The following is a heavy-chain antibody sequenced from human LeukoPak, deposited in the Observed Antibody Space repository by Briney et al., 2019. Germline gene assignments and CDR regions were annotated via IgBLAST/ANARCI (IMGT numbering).Heavy chain of an antibody. CDR1: GGSISSYY. J-gene: IGHJ6*02. V-gene: IGHV4-4*07. CDR2: IYTSGST. Sequence: SETLSLTCTVSGGSISSYYWSWTRQPAGKGLEWIGRIYTSGSTNYNPSLKSRVTMSVDTSKNQFSLKLSSVTAADTAVYYCVGDITIFGVVITPGNVWGQGTTVTVSS. CDR3: VGDITIFGVVITPGNV. D-gene: IGHD3-3*01.